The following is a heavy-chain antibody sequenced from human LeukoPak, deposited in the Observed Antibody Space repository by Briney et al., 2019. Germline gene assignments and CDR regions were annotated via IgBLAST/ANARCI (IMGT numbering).Heavy chain of an antibody. CDR3: ATSIAAPVYFDY. D-gene: IGHD6-13*01. CDR1: GGSIGSSSYY. Sequence: PSETLSLTCTVSGGSIGSSSYYWGWIRQPPGKGLEWIGSISYSGSTYYNPSLKSRVTISVDTSKNQFSLKLSSVTAADTAVYYCATSIAAPVYFDYWGQGTLVTVSS. V-gene: IGHV4-39*01. J-gene: IGHJ4*02. CDR2: ISYSGST.